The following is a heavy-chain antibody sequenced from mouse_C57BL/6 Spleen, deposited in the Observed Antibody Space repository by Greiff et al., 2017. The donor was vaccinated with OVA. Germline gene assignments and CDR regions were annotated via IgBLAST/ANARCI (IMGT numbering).Heavy chain of an antibody. V-gene: IGHV3-8*01. D-gene: IGHD1-2*01. CDR3: ARWATTAYYFDY. Sequence: EVHLVESGPGLAKPSQTLSLTCSVTGYSITSDYWNWLRKFPGNKLEYMGYISYSGSTYYNPSLKSRISITRDTSKNQYYLQLNSVTTEDTPTYYCARWATTAYYFDYWGQGTTLTVSS. CDR2: ISYSGST. CDR1: GYSITSDY. J-gene: IGHJ2*01.